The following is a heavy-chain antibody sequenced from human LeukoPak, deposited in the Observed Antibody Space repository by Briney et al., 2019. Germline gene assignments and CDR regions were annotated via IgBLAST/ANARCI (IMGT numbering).Heavy chain of an antibody. V-gene: IGHV3-23*01. D-gene: IGHD3-22*01. CDR2: ISNDGGGA. CDR3: AKGGSGYFADL. J-gene: IGHJ5*02. Sequence: GGSLRLSCAASGFIFNNYGLMWVRQAPGKGLEWVSAISNDGGGAQYADFVEGRFTISRDNSKNTLFLQMSSLRAEDTALYYCAKGGSGYFADLWGQGTLVTVSS. CDR1: GFIFNNYG.